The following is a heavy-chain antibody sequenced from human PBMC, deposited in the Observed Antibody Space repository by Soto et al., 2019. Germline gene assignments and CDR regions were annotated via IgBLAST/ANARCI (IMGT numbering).Heavy chain of an antibody. V-gene: IGHV1-69*02. CDR3: ARGGIAVAGTIDDAFDI. CDR2: IIPILGIA. J-gene: IGHJ3*02. Sequence: QVQLVQSGAEVKKPGSSVKVSCKASGGTFSSYTISWVRQAPGQGLEWMGRIIPILGIANYAQKFQGRVTITADESTSRAYMEVSSLRSDDTAGYYCARGGIAVAGTIDDAFDICGQGTMVTVSS. CDR1: GGTFSSYT. D-gene: IGHD6-19*01.